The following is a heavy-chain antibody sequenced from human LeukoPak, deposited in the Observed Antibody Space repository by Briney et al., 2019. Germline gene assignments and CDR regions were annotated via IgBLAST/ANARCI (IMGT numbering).Heavy chain of an antibody. D-gene: IGHD5-12*01. CDR1: GFRLSSYG. CDR2: INWNGGST. CDR3: ARDSGYDLYFDY. J-gene: IGHJ4*02. Sequence: GGSLRLSCSASGFRLSSYGMSWVRQAPGKGLEWVSGINWNGGSTGYADSVKGRFTISRDNAKNSLYLQMNSLRAEDTALYYCARDSGYDLYFDYWGQGTLVTVSS. V-gene: IGHV3-20*04.